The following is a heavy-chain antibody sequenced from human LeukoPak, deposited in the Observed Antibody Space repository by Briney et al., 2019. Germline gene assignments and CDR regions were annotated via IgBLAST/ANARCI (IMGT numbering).Heavy chain of an antibody. D-gene: IGHD4-17*01. J-gene: IGHJ4*02. CDR2: MNPKSGDS. V-gene: IGHV1-8*01. CDR3: TRFSPDENHGDYAFDY. CDR1: GYTFSNYD. Sequence: ASVKVSCKASGYTFSNYDINWVRQTTAQGLQWIGWMNPKSGDSGYAQELQGRVVMTRDTSISTAYMELSSLTSEDTALYFCTRFSPDENHGDYAFDYWGQGTPVTVSS.